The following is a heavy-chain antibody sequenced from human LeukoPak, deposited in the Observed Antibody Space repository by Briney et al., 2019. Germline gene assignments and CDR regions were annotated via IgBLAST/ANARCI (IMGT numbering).Heavy chain of an antibody. CDR3: ARAITMVRGVIITLIDY. J-gene: IGHJ4*02. CDR1: GYTFTSYG. Sequence: ASVKVSCKASGYTFTSYGISWVRQAPGQGLEWMGWISAYNGNTNYAQRLQGRVTMTTDTSTSTAYMELRSLRSDDTAVYYCARAITMVRGVIITLIDYWGQGTLVTVSS. D-gene: IGHD3-10*01. CDR2: ISAYNGNT. V-gene: IGHV1-18*01.